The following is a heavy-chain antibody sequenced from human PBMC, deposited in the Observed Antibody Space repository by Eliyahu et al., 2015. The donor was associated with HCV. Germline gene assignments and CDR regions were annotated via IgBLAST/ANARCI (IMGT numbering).Heavy chain of an antibody. J-gene: IGHJ5*02. V-gene: IGHV1-69*02. CDR2: IIPXRDQV. CDR3: SLWFEA. Sequence: QVQLVQSGAEVKKPGSSVKVSCKASGGTSNSYTFTWLRQAPGQGLEWVGRIIPXRDQVNYAQNLQGRVTITADRSTNTSYMDLSSLRSEDTAVYYCSLWFEAWGQGTLVAVSS. CDR1: GGTSNSYT.